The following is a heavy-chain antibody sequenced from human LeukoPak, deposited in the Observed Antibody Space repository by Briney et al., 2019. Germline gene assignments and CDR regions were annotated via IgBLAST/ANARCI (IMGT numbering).Heavy chain of an antibody. Sequence: GGSLRLSCAASGFTSSNYWMSWVRQAPGKGLEWAANIKQDENEKDYVDSVRGRFTISRDTAKNSLYLQMNSLRVKDTAVYYCVAVAGGGWYAFDIWGQGTMVTVSS. CDR1: GFTSSNYW. CDR3: VAVAGGGWYAFDI. CDR2: IKQDENEK. J-gene: IGHJ3*02. D-gene: IGHD6-19*01. V-gene: IGHV3-7*01.